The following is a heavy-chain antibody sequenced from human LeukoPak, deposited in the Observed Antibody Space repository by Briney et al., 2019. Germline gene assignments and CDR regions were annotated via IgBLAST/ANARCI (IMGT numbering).Heavy chain of an antibody. CDR2: ISGSGDST. Sequence: GGSLRLSCAASGFTFSSYVLSWVRQAPGKGLEWVSGISGSGDSTYYADSVKGRFTISRDNAKNSLYLQMNSLRAEDTAVYYCARVWGSGSTRGYFDYWGQGTLVTVSS. CDR3: ARVWGSGSTRGYFDY. CDR1: GFTFSSYV. J-gene: IGHJ4*02. V-gene: IGHV3-23*01. D-gene: IGHD3-10*01.